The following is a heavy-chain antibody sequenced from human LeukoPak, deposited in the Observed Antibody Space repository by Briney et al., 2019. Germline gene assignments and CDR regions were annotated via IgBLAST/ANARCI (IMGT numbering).Heavy chain of an antibody. CDR3: ARRLDYGVDFDY. D-gene: IGHD4-17*01. Sequence: ASVKVSCRASGYTFTSYGISWVRQAPGQGLEWMGWISAYNGNTNYAQKLQGRVTMTTDTSTSTAYIELRSLRSDDTAVYYCARRLDYGVDFDYWGQGTLVTVSS. CDR1: GYTFTSYG. J-gene: IGHJ4*02. V-gene: IGHV1-18*01. CDR2: ISAYNGNT.